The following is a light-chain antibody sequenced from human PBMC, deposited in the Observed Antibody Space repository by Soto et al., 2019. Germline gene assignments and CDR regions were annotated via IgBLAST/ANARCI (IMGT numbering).Light chain of an antibody. CDR2: GAS. CDR1: QSVSSSY. V-gene: IGKV3-20*01. CDR3: QQYGSSLL. Sequence: EIVLTQSPGTLSLSPGERATLSCRASQSVSSSYLAWYQQKPGQAPRLLIYGASSRATGIPDRFSGSGSGTDFTLTIRRLEPEDFEVYYCQQYGSSLLFGGGTKVEIK. J-gene: IGKJ4*01.